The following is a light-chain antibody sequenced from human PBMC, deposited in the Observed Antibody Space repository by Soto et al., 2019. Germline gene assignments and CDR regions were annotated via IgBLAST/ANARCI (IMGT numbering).Light chain of an antibody. Sequence: QSALTQPAAVSWAPGQLITISRTGTSSDAGGYSYVSRCQHHPGKAPKVMIFEVHGGASGAPKRVSGAKSGNPGSSTISGLQADDEADYYCSSYTSRSIRDVFGTGTKVTVL. J-gene: IGLJ1*01. CDR3: SSYTSRSIRDV. V-gene: IGLV2-14*01. CDR2: EVH. CDR1: SSDAGGYSY.